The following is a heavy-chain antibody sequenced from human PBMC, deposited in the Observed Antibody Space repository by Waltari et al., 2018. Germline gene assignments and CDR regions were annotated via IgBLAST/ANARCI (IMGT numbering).Heavy chain of an antibody. CDR3: ARLYSSSRDFDY. Sequence: EVQLVESGGGLIQTGGSLRLSCAASGFTVSRNYRSWVRQAPGKGLEWVSVIYSGGSTYYADSVKGRFTISRDNSKNTLYLQMNSLRAEDTAVYYCARLYSSSRDFDYWGQGTLVTVSS. D-gene: IGHD6-13*01. V-gene: IGHV3-53*01. CDR2: IYSGGST. CDR1: GFTVSRNY. J-gene: IGHJ4*02.